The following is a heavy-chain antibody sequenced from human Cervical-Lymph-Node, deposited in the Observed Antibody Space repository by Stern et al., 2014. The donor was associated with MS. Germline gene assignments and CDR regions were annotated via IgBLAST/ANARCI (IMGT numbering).Heavy chain of an antibody. Sequence: VQLVESGAEVKKPGASVKVSCKASGYTFTDHYLHWVRQAPGQGLEWMGRIKPHTGGTNYAQKFQGRVTMTRDTSVSTAYMEVTSLRSEGTAVFYCARGAMTTVLTLFNHFDFWGQGSLVTVSS. CDR1: GYTFTDHY. D-gene: IGHD4-23*01. CDR2: IKPHTGGT. CDR3: ARGAMTTVLTLFNHFDF. V-gene: IGHV1-2*02. J-gene: IGHJ4*02.